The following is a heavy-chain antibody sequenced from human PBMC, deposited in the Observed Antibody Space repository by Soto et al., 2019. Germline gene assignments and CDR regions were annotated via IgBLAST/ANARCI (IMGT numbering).Heavy chain of an antibody. CDR1: GFTFSSYG. J-gene: IGHJ4*02. D-gene: IGHD4-17*01. CDR3: ARELRFDY. V-gene: IGHV3-30*03. Sequence: GGSLRLSCAASGFTFSSYGMHWVRQAPGKGLEWVAVISYDGSNKYYADSVKGRFTISRDNSKNTLYLQMNSLRAEDTAVYYCARELRFDYWGQGTLVTVSS. CDR2: ISYDGSNK.